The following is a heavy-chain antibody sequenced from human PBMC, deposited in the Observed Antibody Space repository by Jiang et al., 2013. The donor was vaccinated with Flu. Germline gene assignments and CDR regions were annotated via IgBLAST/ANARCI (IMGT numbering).Heavy chain of an antibody. D-gene: IGHD1-1*01. V-gene: IGHV3-23*04. J-gene: IGHJ3*02. CDR3: AKWDDSLGFSFDI. Sequence: VQLVESGGGLVQPGGSLRLSCAASGFTFSNSLMTWVRQAPGKGLEWVSSVRGSGSATYYADSVKGRFTISRDNFKNTLYLQMNSLRAEDTALYYCAKWDDSLGFSFDIWGQGTMVTVSS. CDR2: VRGSGSAT. CDR1: GFTFSNSL.